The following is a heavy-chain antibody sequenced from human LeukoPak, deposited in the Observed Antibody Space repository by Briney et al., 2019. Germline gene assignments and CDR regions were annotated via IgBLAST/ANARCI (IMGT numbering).Heavy chain of an antibody. CDR1: GYTFTSYG. CDR2: ISAYNGNT. Sequence: ASVKVSRKASGYTFTSYGISWVRQAPGQGLEWMGWISAYNGNTNYAQKLQGRVAMTTDTSTSTAYMALRSLRSDDTAVYYCARGPSGVVAAQPDYWDQGTLVTVSS. CDR3: ARGPSGVVAAQPDY. D-gene: IGHD2-15*01. V-gene: IGHV1-18*01. J-gene: IGHJ4*02.